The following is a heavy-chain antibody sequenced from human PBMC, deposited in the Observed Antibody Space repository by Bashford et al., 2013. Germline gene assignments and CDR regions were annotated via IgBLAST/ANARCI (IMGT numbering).Heavy chain of an antibody. Sequence: SETLSLTCAVYGGPSVVPTGTGSASPQGRGWSGLGMSIIVESTNYNPSLKSRVTISVDTSKNQFSLKLSSVTAADTAVYYCVRGGYTYGAQLGAEDYWGQGTLVTVSS. CDR2: SIIVEST. CDR3: VRGGYTYGAQLGAEDY. CDR1: GGPSVVPT. D-gene: IGHD5-18*01. V-gene: IGHV4-34*01. J-gene: IGHJ4*02.